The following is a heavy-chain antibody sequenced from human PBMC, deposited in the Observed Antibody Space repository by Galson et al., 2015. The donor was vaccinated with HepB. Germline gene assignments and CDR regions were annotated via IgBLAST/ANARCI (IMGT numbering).Heavy chain of an antibody. CDR2: ISSSSSYI. CDR3: ARVAEGDIGSGTYYYYYGMDV. D-gene: IGHD3-10*01. V-gene: IGHV3-21*01. Sequence: SLRLSCAASGFTFSSYSMNWVRQAPGKGLEWVSSISSSSSYIYYADSVKGRFTISRDNAKNSLYLQMNSLRAEDTAVYYCARVAEGDIGSGTYYYYYGMDVWGQGTTVAVSS. CDR1: GFTFSSYS. J-gene: IGHJ6*02.